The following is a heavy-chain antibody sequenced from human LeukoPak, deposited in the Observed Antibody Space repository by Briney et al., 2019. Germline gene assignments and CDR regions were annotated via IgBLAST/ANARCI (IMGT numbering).Heavy chain of an antibody. CDR2: IYYSGST. Sequence: SETLSLTCTVSGGSISSSSYYWGWIRQPPGKGLEWIGSIYYSGSTYYNPSLKSRITISVDTSKNQFSLKLSSVTAADTAVYYCAKKYSSSWYGLWFDPWGQGTLVTVSS. J-gene: IGHJ5*02. CDR1: GGSISSSSYY. V-gene: IGHV4-39*01. CDR3: AKKYSSSWYGLWFDP. D-gene: IGHD6-13*01.